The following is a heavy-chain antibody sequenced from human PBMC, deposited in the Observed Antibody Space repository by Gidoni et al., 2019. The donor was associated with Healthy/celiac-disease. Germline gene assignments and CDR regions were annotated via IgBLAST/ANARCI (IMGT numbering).Heavy chain of an antibody. CDR3: ARAPLSREGVDY. V-gene: IGHV4-39*01. CDR1: GGSISSSSYY. CDR2: IYYSGST. J-gene: IGHJ4*02. D-gene: IGHD1-26*01. Sequence: QLQLQESGPGLVKPSETLSLTCTVSGGSISSSSYYWGWIRQPPGKGLEWIGSIYYSGSTYYNPSLKSRVTISVDTSKNQFSLKLSSVTAADTAVYYCARAPLSREGVDYWGQGTLVTVSS.